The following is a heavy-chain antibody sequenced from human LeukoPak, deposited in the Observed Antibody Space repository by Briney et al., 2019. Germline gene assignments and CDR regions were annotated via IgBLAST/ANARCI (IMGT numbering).Heavy chain of an antibody. D-gene: IGHD5-18*01. CDR2: IRSKANSYAT. V-gene: IGHV3-73*01. Sequence: GGSLRLSCAASGFTFSGSAMHWVRQASGEGLEWVGRIRSKANSYATAYAASVKGRFTISRDDSKNTAYLQMNSLKTEDTAVYYCTRQGALYSYGYDYWGQGTLVTVSS. CDR3: TRQGALYSYGYDY. CDR1: GFTFSGSA. J-gene: IGHJ4*02.